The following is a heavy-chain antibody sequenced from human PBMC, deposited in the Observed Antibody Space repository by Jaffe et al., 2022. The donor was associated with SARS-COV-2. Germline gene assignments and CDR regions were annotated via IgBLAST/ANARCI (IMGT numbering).Heavy chain of an antibody. Sequence: QVQLVQSGAEVKKPGASVKVSCKASGYTFTSYAMHWVRQAPGQRLEWMGWINAGNGNTKYSQKFQGRVSITRDTSARSVYMELSSLRSEDTALYYCARDRSYGDYDSWGQGTLVTVSS. CDR2: INAGNGNT. J-gene: IGHJ4*02. CDR1: GYTFTSYA. D-gene: IGHD4-17*01. CDR3: ARDRSYGDYDS. V-gene: IGHV1-3*01.